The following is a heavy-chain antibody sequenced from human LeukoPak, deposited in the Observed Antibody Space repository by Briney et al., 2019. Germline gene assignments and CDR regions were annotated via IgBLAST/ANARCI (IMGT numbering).Heavy chain of an antibody. J-gene: IGHJ4*02. Sequence: SETLSLTCTVSGGSISSYYWSWIRQPAGKGLEWIGRIYTSGSTNYNPSLKSRVTISVDTSKNQFSLKLSSVTAADTAVYYCARGDSSSYYYYFDYWGQGTLVTVSS. D-gene: IGHD6-13*01. CDR3: ARGDSSSYYYYFDY. V-gene: IGHV4-4*07. CDR2: IYTSGST. CDR1: GGSISSYY.